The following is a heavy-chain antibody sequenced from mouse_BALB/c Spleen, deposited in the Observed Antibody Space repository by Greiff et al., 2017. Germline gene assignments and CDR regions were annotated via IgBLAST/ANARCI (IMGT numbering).Heavy chain of an antibody. J-gene: IGHJ3*01. CDR2: ISSGGSYT. V-gene: IGHV5-6*01. CDR3: ARHGPLGFAY. CDR1: GFTFSSYG. Sequence: EVQRVESGGDLVKPGGSLKLSCAASGFTFSSYGMSWVRQTPDKRLEWVATISSGGSYTYYPDSVKGRFTISRDNAKNTLYLQMSSLKSEDTAMYYCARHGPLGFAYWGQGTLVTVSA.